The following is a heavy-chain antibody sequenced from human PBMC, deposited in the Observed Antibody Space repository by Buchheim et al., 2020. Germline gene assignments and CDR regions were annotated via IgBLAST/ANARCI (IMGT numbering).Heavy chain of an antibody. CDR1: GFTFKAYD. CDR2: ISFDGNSK. J-gene: IGHJ3*02. V-gene: IGHV3-30*03. CDR3: ATKGGYAYGDDAFDI. D-gene: IGHD5-18*01. Sequence: QVQLVESGGGVVQPGRSLRLSCAASGFTFKAYDIHWVRQAPGKGLEWVALISFDGNSKYYGDSVKGRFTISRDNSKDTLFLQMDSLRPEDTAVYYCATKGGYAYGDDAFDIWGQGT.